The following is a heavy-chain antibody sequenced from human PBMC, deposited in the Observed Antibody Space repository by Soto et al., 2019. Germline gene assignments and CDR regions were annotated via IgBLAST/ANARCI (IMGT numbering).Heavy chain of an antibody. Sequence: EVQVLDSGGGLVQPGGSLRLSCAASGFTFSTYPMSWVRQAPGKGLEWVSIISVSGGNTDYADSVKGRFTMSRDNSKNTVYLQMNSLRAEDTAVYYWAKVPLKYSGSYFDYWGQGTLVTVSS. CDR3: AKVPLKYSGSYFDY. CDR1: GFTFSTYP. V-gene: IGHV3-23*01. CDR2: ISVSGGNT. J-gene: IGHJ4*02. D-gene: IGHD1-26*01.